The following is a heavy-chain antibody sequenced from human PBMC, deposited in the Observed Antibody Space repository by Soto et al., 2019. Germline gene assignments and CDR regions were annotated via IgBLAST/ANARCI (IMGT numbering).Heavy chain of an antibody. CDR2: ISDSGNII. V-gene: IGHV3-11*01. Sequence: GGSLRLSCAASGFTFSDNYMTWIRQAPGRGLEWVAYISDSGNIIYYADSVQGRFTGSRDDAKNSLYLQMNSLSAEDTAVYYCARRTRGAGWFDPWGQGTLVTVSS. J-gene: IGHJ5*02. CDR1: GFTFSDNY. D-gene: IGHD6-19*01. CDR3: ARRTRGAGWFDP.